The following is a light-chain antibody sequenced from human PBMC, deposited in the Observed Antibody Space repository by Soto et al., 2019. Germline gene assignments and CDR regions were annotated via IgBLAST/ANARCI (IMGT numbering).Light chain of an antibody. V-gene: IGLV2-8*01. J-gene: IGLJ2*01. CDR1: SSDVGDYKV. Sequence: QSALTQPPSASGSPGQAVTISCTGTSSDVGDYKVVSWYQQHPGKAPKLLIYEVSRRPSGVPDRFSGSKSGNTASLTVSGLQAEDEADYYCSSYAGNNNVVFGGGTQLTVL. CDR2: EVS. CDR3: SSYAGNNNVV.